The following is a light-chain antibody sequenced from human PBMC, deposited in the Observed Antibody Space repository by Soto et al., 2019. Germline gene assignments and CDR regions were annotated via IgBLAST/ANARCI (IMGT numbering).Light chain of an antibody. CDR1: QSVSSN. Sequence: EIVMTQSPATLSVSPGERATLSCRASQSVSSNLAWYQQKPGQAPRLLIYGASTRATGIPDRFSGSGSGTDFTLTISRLEPEDFAVYYCQQYGSALFTFGPGNKVDI. CDR2: GAS. V-gene: IGKV3-15*01. J-gene: IGKJ3*01. CDR3: QQYGSALFT.